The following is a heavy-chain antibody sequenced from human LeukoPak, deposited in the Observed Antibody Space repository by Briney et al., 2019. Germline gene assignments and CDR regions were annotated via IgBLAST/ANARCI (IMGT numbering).Heavy chain of an antibody. CDR2: ICGSGGST. V-gene: IGHV3-23*01. J-gene: IGHJ3*02. Sequence: HSGGSLRLSCAASGFTFSSYAMSWVRQAPGKGLEWVSSICGSGGSTYYADSVKGRFTISRDNSKNTLYLQMNSLRAEDTAVYYCAKGGGSYYITAFDIWGQGTMVTVSS. CDR3: AKGGGSYYITAFDI. CDR1: GFTFSSYA. D-gene: IGHD1-26*01.